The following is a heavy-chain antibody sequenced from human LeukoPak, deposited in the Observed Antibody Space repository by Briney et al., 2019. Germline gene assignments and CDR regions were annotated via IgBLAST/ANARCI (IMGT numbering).Heavy chain of an antibody. J-gene: IGHJ6*04. V-gene: IGHV4-4*07. CDR1: GGSITSYY. CDR3: ARSGGAQLWSGMDV. Sequence: SETLSLTCTVSGGSITSYYWSWIRQPAGKGLEWIGRIYTTGSTTYNPSLKSRVTMSVDTSKNQFSLKLSSVTAADTAVYYCARSGGAQLWSGMDVWGKGTTVIVSS. CDR2: IYTTGST. D-gene: IGHD5-18*01.